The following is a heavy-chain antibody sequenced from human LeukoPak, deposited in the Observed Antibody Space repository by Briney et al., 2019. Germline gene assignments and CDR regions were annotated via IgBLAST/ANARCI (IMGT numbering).Heavy chain of an antibody. CDR1: GGSISSGSYY. Sequence: IPSQTLSLTCTVSGGSISSGSYYWSWIRQPAGKGLEWIGRIYTSGSTNYNPSLKSRVTISVDTSKNQFSLKLSSVTAADTAVYYCARGLHHWYFDLWGRGTLVTVSS. CDR3: ARGLHHWYFDL. J-gene: IGHJ2*01. V-gene: IGHV4-61*02. CDR2: IYTSGST. D-gene: IGHD4-11*01.